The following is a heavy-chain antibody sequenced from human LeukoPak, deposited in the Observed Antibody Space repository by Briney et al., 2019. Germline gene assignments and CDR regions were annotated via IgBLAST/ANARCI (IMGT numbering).Heavy chain of an antibody. Sequence: ASVKVSCKASGYTFTSYYMHWVRQAPGQGLEWMGIINPSGGSTSYAQKFQGRVTMTRDTSTSTVYMELSSLRSEDTAVYYCARMAYPYYYDSSGYFYYWGQGTLVTVSS. CDR2: INPSGGST. CDR1: GYTFTSYY. CDR3: ARMAYPYYYDSSGYFYY. J-gene: IGHJ4*02. D-gene: IGHD3-22*01. V-gene: IGHV1-46*01.